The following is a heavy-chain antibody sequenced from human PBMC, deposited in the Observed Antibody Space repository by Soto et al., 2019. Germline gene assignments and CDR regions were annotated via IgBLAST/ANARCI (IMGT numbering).Heavy chain of an antibody. V-gene: IGHV3-23*01. Sequence: GGSLRLSCAASGFTFSSYAMSWVRQAPGKGLEWVSAISGSGGSTYYADSVKGRFTISRDNSKNTLYLQMNSLRAEDTAVYYCAKDLADSGYDPRISPPGPFDYWGQGTLVTVSS. CDR2: ISGSGGST. CDR3: AKDLADSGYDPRISPPGPFDY. J-gene: IGHJ4*02. CDR1: GFTFSSYA. D-gene: IGHD5-12*01.